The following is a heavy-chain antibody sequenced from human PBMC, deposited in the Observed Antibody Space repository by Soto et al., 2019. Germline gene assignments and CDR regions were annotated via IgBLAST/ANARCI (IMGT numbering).Heavy chain of an antibody. Sequence: QVQLVQSGAEVKKPGSSVKVSCKASGGTFSSYAISWVRQAPGQGLEWMGGIIPIFGTANYAQKFQGRVTITADKSTSTAYMELGSLRSEDTAVYYCARDRLKYSSRVGPFNWFDPLGQGTLVNVSS. CDR1: GGTFSSYA. CDR3: ARDRLKYSSRVGPFNWFDP. J-gene: IGHJ5*02. D-gene: IGHD6-13*01. CDR2: IIPIFGTA. V-gene: IGHV1-69*06.